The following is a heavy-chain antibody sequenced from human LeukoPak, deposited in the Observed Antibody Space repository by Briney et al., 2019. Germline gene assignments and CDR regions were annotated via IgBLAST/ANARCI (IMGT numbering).Heavy chain of an antibody. CDR1: GGSISTSSYY. CDR3: ARRDRYCSSTSCYGHRFDP. V-gene: IGHV4-39*01. D-gene: IGHD2-2*01. J-gene: IGHJ5*02. Sequence: SETLSLTCTVSGGSISTSSYYWGWIRQPPGKGLEWIGSIFYSGSTYYNPSLKSRVIISVDTSKNQFSLKLSSVTAADTAVYYCARRDRYCSSTSCYGHRFDPWGQGTLVTVSS. CDR2: IFYSGST.